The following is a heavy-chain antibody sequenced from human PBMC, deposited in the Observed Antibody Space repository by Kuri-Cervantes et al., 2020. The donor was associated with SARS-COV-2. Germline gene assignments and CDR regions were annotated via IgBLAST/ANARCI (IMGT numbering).Heavy chain of an antibody. D-gene: IGHD4-17*01. CDR3: AGGFDYGDYPYYYGMDV. CDR2: ISTYNANA. Sequence: ASVKVSCKASGYTFTTYGITWVRQAPGQGPEWMGWISTYNANADYAQKLQGRATMTTDTSTSIAYMELRSLRSDDTAIYYCAGGFDYGDYPYYYGMDVWGQGTTVTVSS. V-gene: IGHV1-18*04. CDR1: GYTFTTYG. J-gene: IGHJ6*02.